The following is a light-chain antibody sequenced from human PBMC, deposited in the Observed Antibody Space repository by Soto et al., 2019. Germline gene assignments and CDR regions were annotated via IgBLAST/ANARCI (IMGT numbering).Light chain of an antibody. V-gene: IGLV2-14*01. Sequence: QSALTQPASVSGSPGQSITISCTGTSSDVGGYNYVSWYQQHPGKAPKLMIYDVSHRPSGVSNRFSGSKSGNTASLTISGLQAEDEAAYYCSSYTSSSLVVFGGGTKLTVL. CDR2: DVS. CDR1: SSDVGGYNY. J-gene: IGLJ2*01. CDR3: SSYTSSSLVV.